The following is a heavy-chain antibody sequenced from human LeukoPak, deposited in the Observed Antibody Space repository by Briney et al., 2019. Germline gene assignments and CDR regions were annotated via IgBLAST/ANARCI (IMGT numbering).Heavy chain of an antibody. CDR3: ARRGTTYCTVDSCHPNWFDP. D-gene: IGHD2-15*01. CDR2: INGSSSDT. Sequence: GGSLRLSCAAYGFTFSDYYMTWIRQAPGRGLEWISYINGSSSDTKYADSVKGRFTISRDNAKNSLYLLMNSLRAEDTAVYYCARRGTTYCTVDSCHPNWFDPWGQGTLVTVSS. V-gene: IGHV3-11*03. J-gene: IGHJ5*02. CDR1: GFTFSDYY.